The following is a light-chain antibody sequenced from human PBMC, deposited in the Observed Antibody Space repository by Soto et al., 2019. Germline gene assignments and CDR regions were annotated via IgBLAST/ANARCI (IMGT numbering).Light chain of an antibody. CDR1: QDIDNY. J-gene: IGKJ5*01. V-gene: IGKV1-33*01. CDR2: AAS. CDR3: QQYDTRPTMT. Sequence: IQLTQSPSSLSASVGESVTITCRASQDIDNYLNWYQHRPGEAPKLLIYAASYLETGVPARFSGSGSGTDFSFTITSLQPEDSATYYCQQYDTRPTMTFGQGTRLENK.